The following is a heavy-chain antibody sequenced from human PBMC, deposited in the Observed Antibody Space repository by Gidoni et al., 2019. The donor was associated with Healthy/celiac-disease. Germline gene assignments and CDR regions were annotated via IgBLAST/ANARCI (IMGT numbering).Heavy chain of an antibody. J-gene: IGHJ3*02. D-gene: IGHD1-26*01. V-gene: IGHV3-21*01. CDR3: ARDLDSGSYSDAFDI. Sequence: EVQLVESGGGLVKPGGSLRLSCAASGFTFSSYSMNWVRQAQGKGLEWVSSISSSSSYIYYADSVKGRFTISRDNAKNSLYLQMNSLRAEDTAVYYCARDLDSGSYSDAFDIWGQGTMVTVSS. CDR2: ISSSSSYI. CDR1: GFTFSSYS.